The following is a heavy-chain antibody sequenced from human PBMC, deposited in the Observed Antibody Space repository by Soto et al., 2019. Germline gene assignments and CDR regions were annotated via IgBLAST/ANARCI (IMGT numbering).Heavy chain of an antibody. D-gene: IGHD1-1*01. Sequence: EVQLLESGGGLVQPGGSLRLSCAASGFTFSRYAMGWVRQAPGKGLEWVSVISGSGGNIHYADSVKGRFTISRDNSKNTLYLQMNRLIVEHTAVYNCATQDFRDTTGTTWGQGTLVTVSS. V-gene: IGHV3-23*01. CDR3: ATQDFRDTTGTT. J-gene: IGHJ4*02. CDR1: GFTFSRYA. CDR2: ISGSGGNI.